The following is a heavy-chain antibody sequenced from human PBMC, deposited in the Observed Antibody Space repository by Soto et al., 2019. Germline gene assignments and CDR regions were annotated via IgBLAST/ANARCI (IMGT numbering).Heavy chain of an antibody. D-gene: IGHD1-7*01. CDR3: AKDRVGGTFYTPLGF. Sequence: GGSLRLSCQASGFNFDNYGMHWVRQAPGKGLEWVAVITYDGSNKYYADSVKGRFTISRDNSKNTLSLHLNTLKPGDTAVYHCAKDRVGGTFYTPLGFWGQGTMVTVYS. CDR2: ITYDGSNK. CDR1: GFNFDNYG. V-gene: IGHV3-30*18. J-gene: IGHJ4*02.